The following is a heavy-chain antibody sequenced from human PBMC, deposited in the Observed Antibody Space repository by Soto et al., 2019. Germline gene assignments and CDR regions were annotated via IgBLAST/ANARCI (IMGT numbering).Heavy chain of an antibody. D-gene: IGHD2-15*01. Sequence: PXVSLKLSFAASGLTFTNAGMNGVRQAPGKGLEWVGRIKSNIDGWTTDHAAPVKGRFTISRDDSKNTLYLQMNSLKTEDTAMYYCATDTAIRCSGGSCYSYYWGQGTLVTVSS. CDR2: IKSNIDGWTT. CDR3: ATDTAIRCSGGSCYSYY. CDR1: GLTFTNAG. J-gene: IGHJ4*02. V-gene: IGHV3-15*07.